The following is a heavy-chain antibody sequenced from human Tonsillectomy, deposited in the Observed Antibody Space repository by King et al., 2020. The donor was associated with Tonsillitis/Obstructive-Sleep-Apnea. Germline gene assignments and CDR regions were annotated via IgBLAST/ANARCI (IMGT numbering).Heavy chain of an antibody. CDR1: GGSISSSSYY. J-gene: IGHJ4*02. D-gene: IGHD1-26*01. Sequence: QLQESGPGLVKPSETLSLTCTVSGGSISSSSYYWGWIRQPPGKWLEWIGRIYFSGSTYSNPSLKSRVTISVDTSKKQFSQKLSSVTAADTAVYYCAWDLNYWGQGTLVTVSS. CDR3: AWDLNY. V-gene: IGHV4-39*01. CDR2: IYFSGST.